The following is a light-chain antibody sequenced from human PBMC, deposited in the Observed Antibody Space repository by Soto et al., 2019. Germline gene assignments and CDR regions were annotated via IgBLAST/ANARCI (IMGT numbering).Light chain of an antibody. J-gene: IGKJ2*01. V-gene: IGKV3-20*01. CDR1: QSVSSSY. CDR2: GAS. Sequence: EIVLTQSPGTLSLSPGERATLSCRASQSVSSSYLAWYQQKPGQAPRLLIYGASSRATGIPDRFSGSGSGTDFTLTISRREPEDFAVYYCQQYGSQYTFGQGTKLEIK. CDR3: QQYGSQYT.